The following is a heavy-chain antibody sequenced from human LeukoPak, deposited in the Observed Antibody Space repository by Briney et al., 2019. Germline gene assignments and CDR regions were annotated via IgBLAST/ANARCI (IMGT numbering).Heavy chain of an antibody. D-gene: IGHD2-2*01. V-gene: IGHV1-2*02. CDR1: GYTFTGYY. CDR3: ARDWLGYCSSTSCANFDY. Sequence: ASVKVSCKASGYTFTGYYMHWVRQAPGQGLEWMGWINPNSGGTNYAQKFQGRVTMTRDTSISTAYMELSRLRSDDTAVYYCARDWLGYCSSTSCANFDYWGQGTLVTVSS. CDR2: INPNSGGT. J-gene: IGHJ4*02.